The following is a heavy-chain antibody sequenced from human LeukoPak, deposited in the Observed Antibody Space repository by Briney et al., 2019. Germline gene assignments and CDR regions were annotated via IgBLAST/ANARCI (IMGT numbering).Heavy chain of an antibody. J-gene: IGHJ4*02. V-gene: IGHV4-4*07. CDR3: ASPYYYDSSGYVPFVY. CDR2: IYTSGST. D-gene: IGHD3-22*01. CDR1: GGSISSYY. Sequence: SETLSLTCTVSGGSISSYYWSWIRQPAGKGLEWIGRIYTSGSTNYNPSLKSRVTMSVDTSKNQFSLKLSSVTAADTAVYYCASPYYYDSSGYVPFVYWGQGTLVTVSS.